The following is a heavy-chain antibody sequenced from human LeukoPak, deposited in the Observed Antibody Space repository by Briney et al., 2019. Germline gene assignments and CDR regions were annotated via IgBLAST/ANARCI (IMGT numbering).Heavy chain of an antibody. Sequence: GGSLRLSCAASGFTFSSYGMHWVCQAPGKGLEWVAVISYDGSNKYYADSVKGRFTISRENSKNTLYLQMNSLRAEDTAVYYCAKGGTAMVFIYWGQGTLVTVSS. CDR1: GFTFSSYG. D-gene: IGHD5-18*01. CDR3: AKGGTAMVFIY. V-gene: IGHV3-30*18. J-gene: IGHJ4*02. CDR2: ISYDGSNK.